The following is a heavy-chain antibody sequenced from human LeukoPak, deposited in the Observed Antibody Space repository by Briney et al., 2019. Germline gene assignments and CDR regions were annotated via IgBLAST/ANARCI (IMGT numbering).Heavy chain of an antibody. Sequence: ASVKVSCKASGYTFTSYGISWVRQAPGQGLEWMGGIIPIFGTANYAQKFQGRVTITADKSTSTAYMELSSLRSDDMAVYYCARGGIAVAGTEFDYWGQGTLVTVSS. CDR2: IIPIFGTA. D-gene: IGHD6-19*01. V-gene: IGHV1-69*06. CDR3: ARGGIAVAGTEFDY. J-gene: IGHJ4*02. CDR1: GYTFTSYG.